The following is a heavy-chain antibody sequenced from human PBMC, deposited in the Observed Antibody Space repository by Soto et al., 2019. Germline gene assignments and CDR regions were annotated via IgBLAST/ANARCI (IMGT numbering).Heavy chain of an antibody. CDR1: GFSLSTTGVG. CDR3: SHRRSDRSFDY. Sequence: QITLKESGPTLVKPTQTLTLTCTFSGFSLSTTGVGVGWIRQPPGKALECLAVIYWDDDTRYNPSLETRLTLSRGTSKNQVVLKMTNMDPLDTATYYCSHRRSDRSFDYWGQGTLVAVSS. CDR2: IYWDDDT. J-gene: IGHJ4*02. V-gene: IGHV2-5*02.